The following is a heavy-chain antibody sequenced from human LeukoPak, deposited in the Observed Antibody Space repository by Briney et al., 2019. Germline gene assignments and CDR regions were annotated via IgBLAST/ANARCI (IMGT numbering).Heavy chain of an antibody. V-gene: IGHV1-69*13. CDR2: IIPIFGTA. CDR1: GGTFSSYA. J-gene: IGHJ5*01. CDR3: ARALGDYYYSANRFGP. D-gene: IGHD3-22*01. Sequence: SVKVSCKASGGTFSSYAISWVRQAPGQGLEWMGGIIPIFGTANYAQKFQGRVTITADESTSTAYMELSSLRSEDTAVYYCARALGDYYYSANRFGPWGQGTLVTVSS.